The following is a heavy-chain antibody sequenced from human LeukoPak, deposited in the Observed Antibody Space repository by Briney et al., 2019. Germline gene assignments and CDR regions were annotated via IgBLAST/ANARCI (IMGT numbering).Heavy chain of an antibody. CDR1: GGTFSSHA. D-gene: IGHD3-10*01. J-gene: IGHJ4*02. CDR2: IIPIFGTA. CDR3: ASLKMVRGVIITGPHDY. Sequence: SVKVSCKASGGTFSSHAISWVRQAPGQGLEWMGGIIPIFGTANYAQKFQGRVTITADESTSTAYMELSSLRSEDTAVYYCASLKMVRGVIITGPHDYWGQGTLVTVSS. V-gene: IGHV1-69*13.